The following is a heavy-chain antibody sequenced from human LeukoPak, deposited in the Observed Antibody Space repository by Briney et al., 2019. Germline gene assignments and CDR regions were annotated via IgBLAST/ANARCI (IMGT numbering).Heavy chain of an antibody. Sequence: ASVKVSCKASGYTFTSYAMNWVRQAPGQGLEWMGWINTNTGNPTYAQGFTGRFVFSLDTSVSTAYLQISSLKAEDTAVYYCARSLRDTIFGVVIYYYYYMDVWGKGTTVTVSS. CDR3: ARSLRDTIFGVVIYYYYYMDV. CDR1: GYTFTSYA. D-gene: IGHD3-3*01. J-gene: IGHJ6*03. V-gene: IGHV7-4-1*02. CDR2: INTNTGNP.